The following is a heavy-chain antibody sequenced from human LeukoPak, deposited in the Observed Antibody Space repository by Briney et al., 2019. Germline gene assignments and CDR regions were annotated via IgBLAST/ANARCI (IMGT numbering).Heavy chain of an antibody. D-gene: IGHD3-16*01. Sequence: PGGSLRLSCAASGFTFSSYWMQGVRQVPGKGLVWVSLISSDGSTTNYAHSVKGRFTISRDNAKNTLYRQMDSLRAEDTALYYCARGLKYNGPYDWGGDYWGQGTLVTVSS. CDR1: GFTFSSYW. CDR3: ARGLKYNGPYDWGGDY. J-gene: IGHJ4*02. V-gene: IGHV3-74*01. CDR2: ISSDGSTT.